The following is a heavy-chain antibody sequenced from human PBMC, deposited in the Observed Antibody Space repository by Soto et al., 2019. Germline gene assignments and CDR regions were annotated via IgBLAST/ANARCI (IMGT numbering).Heavy chain of an antibody. D-gene: IGHD2-15*01. CDR1: GFTFSSYA. CDR3: ARAPGYYFDY. J-gene: IGHJ4*02. V-gene: IGHV3-30-3*01. Sequence: GGSLRLSCAASGFTFSSYAMHWVRQAPGKGLEWVAVISYDGSNKYYADSVKGRFTISRDNSKNTLYLQMNSLRAEDTAVYYCARAPGYYFDYWGKGSLVTVSS. CDR2: ISYDGSNK.